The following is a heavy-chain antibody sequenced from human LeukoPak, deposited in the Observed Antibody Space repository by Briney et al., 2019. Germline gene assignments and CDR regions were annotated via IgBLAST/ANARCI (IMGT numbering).Heavy chain of an antibody. D-gene: IGHD2-2*01. CDR1: GFTISTYA. Sequence: GGSLRLSCAPSGFTISTYAMDRVPPAPGKGLEWVSSILGGSGTIYYADPVKGRFTISRDISENTLYLQMNSLRADDTAVYYCTKVTRPLRSAPICDPWAQGTLVTVSS. CDR3: TKVTRPLRSAPICDP. J-gene: IGHJ5*02. CDR2: ILGGSGTI. V-gene: IGHV3-23*01.